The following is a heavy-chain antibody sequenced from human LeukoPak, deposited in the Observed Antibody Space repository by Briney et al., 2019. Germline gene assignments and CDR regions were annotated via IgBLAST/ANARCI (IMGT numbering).Heavy chain of an antibody. J-gene: IGHJ5*02. CDR1: GYTFTTDY. D-gene: IGHD2-2*01. Sequence: GASVKVSCKASGYTFTTDYIHWVRQAPGQGLEWMGIINPSGGSTTYAQKFQGRVTMTRNTSISTAYMELSSLRSEDTAVYYCARVGRHCSSTSCSLVRWFDPWGQGTLVTVSS. CDR2: INPSGGST. CDR3: ARVGRHCSSTSCSLVRWFDP. V-gene: IGHV1-46*01.